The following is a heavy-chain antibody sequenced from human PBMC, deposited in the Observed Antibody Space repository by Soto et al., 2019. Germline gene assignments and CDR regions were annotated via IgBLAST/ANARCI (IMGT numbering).Heavy chain of an antibody. D-gene: IGHD1-7*01. CDR1: GGSFSGYY. Sequence: QVQLQQWGAGLLKPSETLSLTCAVYGGSFSGYYWSWIRQPPGKGLEWIGEINHSGSTNYNPSLKSRVTISVDTSKNQFSLKLSSGTAADTAVYCCARSHRTWIYVGRWFDPWGQGTLVTVSS. CDR2: INHSGST. CDR3: ARSHRTWIYVGRWFDP. J-gene: IGHJ5*02. V-gene: IGHV4-34*01.